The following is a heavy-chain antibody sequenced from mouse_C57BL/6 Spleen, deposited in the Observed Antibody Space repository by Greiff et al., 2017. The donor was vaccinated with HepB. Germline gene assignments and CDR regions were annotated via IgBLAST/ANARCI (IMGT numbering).Heavy chain of an antibody. CDR3: ASRLNIAGNYYFDC. D-gene: IGHD2-14*01. J-gene: IGHJ2*01. V-gene: IGHV1-80*01. Sequence: VQLQQSGAELVKPGASVKISCKASGYAFSSYWMNWVKQRPGKGLEWIGQIYPGDGDTNYNGKFKGKATMTADKASSTAYMQLSSLTSEDSAVYICASRLNIAGNYYFDCWGQGTTLTGSS. CDR2: IYPGDGDT. CDR1: GYAFSSYW.